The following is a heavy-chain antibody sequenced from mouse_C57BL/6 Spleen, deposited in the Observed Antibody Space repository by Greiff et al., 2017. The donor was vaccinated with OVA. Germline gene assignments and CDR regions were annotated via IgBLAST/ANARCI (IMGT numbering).Heavy chain of an antibody. Sequence: VQLKESGPGLAKPSQTLSLTCSVTGYSITSDYWNWIRKFPGNKLEYMGYISYSGSTYYNPSLKSRISITRDTSKNQYYLQLNSVTTEDTATYDCARYRDYYGSSYNWYFDVWGTGTTVTVSS. V-gene: IGHV3-8*01. D-gene: IGHD1-1*01. J-gene: IGHJ1*03. CDR1: GYSITSDY. CDR3: ARYRDYYGSSYNWYFDV. CDR2: ISYSGST.